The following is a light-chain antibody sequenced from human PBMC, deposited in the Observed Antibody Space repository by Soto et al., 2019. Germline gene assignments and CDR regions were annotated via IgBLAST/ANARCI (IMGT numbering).Light chain of an antibody. CDR2: AAS. J-gene: IGKJ1*01. Sequence: EIGLTQSPGTLSLSPGERATLSGRASQSISRNLAWYQQKPGPAPRLLIYAASTRATGLPARFSGSGSGTEFTLTISSLQSEDFAVYSCQQYNNWPLTFGQGTKVDIK. CDR3: QQYNNWPLT. V-gene: IGKV3-15*01. CDR1: QSISRN.